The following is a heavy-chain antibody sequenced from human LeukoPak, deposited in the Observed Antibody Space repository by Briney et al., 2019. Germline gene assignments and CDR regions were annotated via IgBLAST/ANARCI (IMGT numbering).Heavy chain of an antibody. CDR1: GFTFSSYG. V-gene: IGHV3-33*06. Sequence: GRSLRLSCAASGFTFSSYGMHWVRQAPGKGLEWVAIIRSDGNYKSYAHSVEGRFTISRDNSQNTLYLQMNSLRAEDTAVYFCAKAPEIAGFYVDVWGKGTTVTVSS. CDR3: AKAPEIAGFYVDV. CDR2: IRSDGNYK. D-gene: IGHD2-21*01. J-gene: IGHJ6*03.